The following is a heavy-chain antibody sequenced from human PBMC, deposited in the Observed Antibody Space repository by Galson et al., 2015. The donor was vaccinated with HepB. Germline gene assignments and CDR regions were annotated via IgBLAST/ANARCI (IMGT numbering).Heavy chain of an antibody. D-gene: IGHD3-22*01. Sequence: SLRLSCAASGFNFSSYAMSWVRQAPGKGLEWVSGISGSGGRTYHADSVKGRFTISRDNSKNTLYLQMNSLRAEDTAVYYCGKGVNVHYYENSGPDDAFDFWGQGTMVTVSS. CDR1: GFNFSSYA. CDR2: ISGSGGRT. V-gene: IGHV3-23*01. J-gene: IGHJ3*01. CDR3: GKGVNVHYYENSGPDDAFDF.